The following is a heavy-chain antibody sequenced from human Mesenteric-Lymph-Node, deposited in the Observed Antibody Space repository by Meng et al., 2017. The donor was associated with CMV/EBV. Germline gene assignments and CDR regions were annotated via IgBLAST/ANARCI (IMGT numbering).Heavy chain of an antibody. D-gene: IGHD3-22*01. V-gene: IGHV3-23*01. J-gene: IGHJ4*02. CDR3: AKDLDSSGRYDEGF. Sequence: GESLKISCAASAFTFKTHFINWVRQAPGKGLEWVALISSGGDATHYTDSVRGRFTISRDNSKNSLYLQMNSLTSEDTAIYYCAKDLDSSGRYDEGFWGQGTLVTVSS. CDR2: ISSGGDAT. CDR1: AFTFKTHF.